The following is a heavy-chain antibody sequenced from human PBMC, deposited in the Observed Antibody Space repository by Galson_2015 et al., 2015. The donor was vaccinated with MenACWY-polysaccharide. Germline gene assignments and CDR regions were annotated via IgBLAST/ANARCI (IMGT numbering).Heavy chain of an antibody. Sequence: SLRLSCAASGFTFSSYAMSWVRQAPGKGLEWVSAISGSGGSTYYADSVKGRFTISRDNSKNTLYLQMNSLRAEDTAVYYCAKTYYDILTGYYPHSSWGQGTLVTVSS. J-gene: IGHJ5*02. CDR1: GFTFSSYA. V-gene: IGHV3-23*01. D-gene: IGHD3-9*01. CDR2: ISGSGGST. CDR3: AKTYYDILTGYYPHSS.